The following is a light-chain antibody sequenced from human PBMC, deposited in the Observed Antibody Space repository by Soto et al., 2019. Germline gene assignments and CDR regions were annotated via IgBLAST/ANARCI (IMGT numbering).Light chain of an antibody. V-gene: IGLV2-14*01. J-gene: IGLJ2*01. CDR3: TSYTTRSKSVL. CDR2: GVT. Sequence: QTVVTQPASVSGSPGQSITISCTGTSSDVGGYNFVSWYQHHPGKAPKLMISGVTNRPSGISDRFSGSKSGNTASLTISGLQADDEADYYCTSYTTRSKSVLFGGGTKVTVL. CDR1: SSDVGGYNF.